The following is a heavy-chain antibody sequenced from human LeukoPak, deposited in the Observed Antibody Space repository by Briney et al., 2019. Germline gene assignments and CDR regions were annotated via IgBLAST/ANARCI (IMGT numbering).Heavy chain of an antibody. D-gene: IGHD1-26*01. Sequence: PGGSLRLSCVASGFSFSSNWMHWVRQAPGKGLVWVSRINSDGSTINYAASVKGRFTISRDNAKNTLFLQMNSLRVEDTAVYYCARALVGTNDYWGQGTLVTVSS. V-gene: IGHV3-74*01. CDR3: ARALVGTNDY. CDR1: GFSFSSNW. CDR2: INSDGSTI. J-gene: IGHJ4*02.